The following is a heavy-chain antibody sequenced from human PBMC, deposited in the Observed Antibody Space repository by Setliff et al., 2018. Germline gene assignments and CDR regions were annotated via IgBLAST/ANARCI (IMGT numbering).Heavy chain of an antibody. CDR3: ARHRRDSSGNYFVGLYYFDY. CDR2: VHFGGDT. Sequence: SETLSLTCTVSGGGSINNYYWSWVRQSPGKGLEWIGFVHFGGDTNYNPSLKSRVTISGDTSKNQFSLKLTSVTAADTAVYYCARHRRDSSGNYFVGLYYFDYWGQGTPVTVSS. J-gene: IGHJ4*02. V-gene: IGHV4-59*08. CDR1: GGGSINNYY. D-gene: IGHD3-22*01.